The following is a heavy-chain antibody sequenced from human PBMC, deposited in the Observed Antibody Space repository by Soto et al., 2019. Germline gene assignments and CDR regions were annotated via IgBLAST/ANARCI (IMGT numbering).Heavy chain of an antibody. CDR1: GFTFNSYA. CDR2: ISRNADRT. CDR3: VKDLTLVAGIYDPQYKHYNGVAV. J-gene: IGHJ6*02. D-gene: IGHD3-16*01. V-gene: IGHV3-64D*06. Sequence: EVQLVESGGGLVQPGGSLRLSCAASGFTFNSYAMHWLRQAPGKGLQYVSRISRNADRTYYADSVKGRCTVSRHNSRMTLYLQMSSLRAEDTAMYYCVKDLTLVAGIYDPQYKHYNGVAVWGQGAPVNV.